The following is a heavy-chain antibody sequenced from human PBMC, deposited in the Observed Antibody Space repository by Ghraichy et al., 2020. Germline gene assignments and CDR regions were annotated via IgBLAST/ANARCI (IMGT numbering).Heavy chain of an antibody. CDR2: ISAYNGNT. J-gene: IGHJ6*02. CDR3: ARDGQQLVRGFEDYYYYGMDV. CDR1: GYTFTSYG. D-gene: IGHD6-13*01. V-gene: IGHV1-18*04. Sequence: ASVKVSCKASGYTFTSYGISWVRQAPGQGLEWMGWISAYNGNTNYAQKLQGRVTMTTDTSTSTAYMELRSLRSDDTAVYYCARDGQQLVRGFEDYYYYGMDVWGQGTTVTVSS.